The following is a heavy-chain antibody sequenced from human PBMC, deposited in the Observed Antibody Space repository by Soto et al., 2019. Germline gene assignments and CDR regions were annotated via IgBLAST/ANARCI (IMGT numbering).Heavy chain of an antibody. D-gene: IGHD6-13*01. CDR2: INQGGTT. Sequence: PSETLSLTCAVYGGSFSGHYWSWIRQPPGKGLEWIGEINQGGTTNYNPSLKSRVTMSVDTSKNQFSLKLSSVTAADTAVYYCARGVTGYSSSCYAYWGQGTLLTVSS. CDR1: GGSFSGHY. J-gene: IGHJ4*02. CDR3: ARGVTGYSSSCYAY. V-gene: IGHV4-34*01.